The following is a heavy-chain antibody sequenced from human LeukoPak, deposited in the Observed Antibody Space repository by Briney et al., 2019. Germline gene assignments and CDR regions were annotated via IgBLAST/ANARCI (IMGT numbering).Heavy chain of an antibody. CDR2: ISGRGGST. CDR3: AKGQSNWNYVNDAFNV. J-gene: IGHJ3*01. CDR1: GFTFSSYA. D-gene: IGHD1-7*01. V-gene: IGHV3-23*01. Sequence: PGGSLRLSCAASGFTFSSYAMTWVRQAPGKGLEWVSTISGRGGSTYYADSVKGRFTISRDNSKNTLYLQMNSLRAEDTAVYYCAKGQSNWNYVNDAFNVWGQGTMVTVSS.